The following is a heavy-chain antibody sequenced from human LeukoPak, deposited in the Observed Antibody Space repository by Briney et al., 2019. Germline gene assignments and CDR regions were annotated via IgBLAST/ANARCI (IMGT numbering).Heavy chain of an antibody. J-gene: IGHJ4*02. V-gene: IGHV3-33*01. CDR2: IWHDGNNK. CDR3: ARGGEQLDY. CDR1: GFPFSTYG. D-gene: IGHD3-10*01. Sequence: GGSLRLSCAASGFPFSTYGVHWVRQAPGKGLEWVAIIWHDGNNKYYADSVKGRFTISRDNSKNTLSLQMNSLRAEDTAVYFCARGGEQLDYWGQGTLVTVSS.